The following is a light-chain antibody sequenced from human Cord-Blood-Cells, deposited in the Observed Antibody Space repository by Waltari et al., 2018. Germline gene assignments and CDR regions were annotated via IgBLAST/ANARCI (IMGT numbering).Light chain of an antibody. Sequence: QSALTQPPSVSGSPGQSITISCTGTSSDVGGYNYFSWYQQHPGKAPKLMIYDVSKRPSGVSNRFSGSKSGNTASLTISGLQAEDEADYYCSSYTSSSTWVFGGGTKLTVL. CDR1: SSDVGGYNY. CDR2: DVS. J-gene: IGLJ3*02. V-gene: IGLV2-14*01. CDR3: SSYTSSSTWV.